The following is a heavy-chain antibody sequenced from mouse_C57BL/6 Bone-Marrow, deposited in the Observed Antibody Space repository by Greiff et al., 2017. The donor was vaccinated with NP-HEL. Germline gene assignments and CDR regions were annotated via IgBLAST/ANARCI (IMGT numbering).Heavy chain of an antibody. CDR2: ISDGGSYT. Sequence: EVQVVESGGGLVKPGGSLKLSCAASGFTFSSYAMSWVRQTPEKRLEWVATISDGGSYTYYPDNVKGRFTISRDNAKNNLYLQMSHLKSEDTAMYYCARDSGYGRSPWGQGTLVTVSA. CDR3: ARDSGYGRSP. D-gene: IGHD1-1*01. V-gene: IGHV5-4*01. CDR1: GFTFSSYA. J-gene: IGHJ3*01.